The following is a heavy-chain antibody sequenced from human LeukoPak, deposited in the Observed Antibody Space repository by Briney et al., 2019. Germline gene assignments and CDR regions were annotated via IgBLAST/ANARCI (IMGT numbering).Heavy chain of an antibody. CDR3: ARDRIRYFDWLFEAFDI. Sequence: PSETLSLTCTVSGGSISSYYWSWIRQPPGKGLEWIGYLYYSGSTNYNPSLKSRVTISVDTSKNQFSLKLSSVTAADTAVYYCARDRIRYFDWLFEAFDIWGQGTVVTVSS. CDR2: LYYSGST. V-gene: IGHV4-59*01. CDR1: GGSISSYY. J-gene: IGHJ3*02. D-gene: IGHD3-9*01.